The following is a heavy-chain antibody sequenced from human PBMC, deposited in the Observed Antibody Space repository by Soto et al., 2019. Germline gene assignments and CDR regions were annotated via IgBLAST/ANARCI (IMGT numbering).Heavy chain of an antibody. CDR3: ARGRYDYIWGSYRAQFDI. Sequence: ASVKVSCKASGYTFTSYDINWVRQATGQGLEWMGWMNPNSGNTGYAQKFQGRVTMTRNTSIGTAYMELSSLRSEDTAVYYCARGRYDYIWGSYRAQFDIWGQGTMVTVSS. D-gene: IGHD3-16*02. CDR1: GYTFTSYD. CDR2: MNPNSGNT. J-gene: IGHJ3*02. V-gene: IGHV1-8*01.